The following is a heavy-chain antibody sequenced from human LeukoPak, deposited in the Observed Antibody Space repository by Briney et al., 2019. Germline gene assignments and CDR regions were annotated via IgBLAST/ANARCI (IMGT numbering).Heavy chain of an antibody. J-gene: IGHJ4*02. V-gene: IGHV4-4*02. CDR2: IYHSGST. CDR3: ARSSGILTFDY. Sequence: NPSETLSLTCAVSGGSISSSNWWSWVRQPPGKGLEWIGEIYHSGSTNYNPSLKSRVTISVDTSKNQFSLKLSSVTAADTAVYYCARSSGILTFDYWGQGTLVTVSS. CDR1: GGSISSSNW. D-gene: IGHD3-9*01.